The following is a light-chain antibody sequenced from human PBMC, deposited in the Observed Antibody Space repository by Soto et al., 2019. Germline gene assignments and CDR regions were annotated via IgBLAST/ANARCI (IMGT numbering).Light chain of an antibody. CDR2: EAS. J-gene: IGKJ4*01. CDR3: QQYSTYPLT. CDR1: QSISSW. V-gene: IGKV1-5*03. Sequence: DIQMTQSPSTLSASVGDRVTITCRASQSISSWLAWYQQKPGKAPNLLIHEASTLGSGVPSRFFGSGSATEFTLTISSLQPDDFATYSCQQYSTYPLTFGGGTKVDIK.